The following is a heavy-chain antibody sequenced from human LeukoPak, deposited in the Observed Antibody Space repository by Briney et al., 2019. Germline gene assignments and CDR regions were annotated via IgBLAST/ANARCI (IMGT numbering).Heavy chain of an antibody. CDR1: GGSITGYY. Sequence: SETLSPTCAVYGGSITGYYWSWIRQPPGKGLEWVGEFHYTGATSYNPSLKSRATISIDTSKNQVSLKLSSVTAADTAVYYCARGNILSGYCFDFWGQGALVTVSS. V-gene: IGHV4-34*01. J-gene: IGHJ4*02. CDR2: FHYTGAT. CDR3: ARGNILSGYCFDF. D-gene: IGHD3-9*01.